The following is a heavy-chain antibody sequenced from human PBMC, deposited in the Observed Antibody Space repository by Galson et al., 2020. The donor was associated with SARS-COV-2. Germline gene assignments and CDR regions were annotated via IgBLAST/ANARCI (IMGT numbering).Heavy chain of an antibody. CDR3: ARAWYNYGGYFDY. V-gene: IGHV3-48*04. CDR1: GFAFSTYS. CDR2: ISSSGTTI. D-gene: IGHD1-1*01. Sequence: GESLKISCAASGFAFSTYSMNWVRQAPGKGLEWVSYISSSGTTIYYADSVKGRFTISRDNAKNSLYLQMNSLRAEDTPVYYCARAWYNYGGYFDYWGQGTRVTVSS. J-gene: IGHJ4*02.